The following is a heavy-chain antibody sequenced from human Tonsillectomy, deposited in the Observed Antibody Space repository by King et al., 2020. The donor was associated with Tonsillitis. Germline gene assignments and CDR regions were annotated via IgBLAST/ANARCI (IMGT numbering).Heavy chain of an antibody. CDR1: GYRFTSYW. D-gene: IGHD6-19*01. CDR2: IHPSDSNI. Sequence: QLVQSRAEVKEPGESLRISCKGSGYRFTSYWISWVRQMPGKGLEWMGRIHPSDSNIKYNPAFQGHVTISADKSTTTAHLQWSSLKASDTAMYYCAREGTGWFFDYWGQGTLVTVSS. CDR3: AREGTGWFFDY. V-gene: IGHV5-10-1*03. J-gene: IGHJ4*02.